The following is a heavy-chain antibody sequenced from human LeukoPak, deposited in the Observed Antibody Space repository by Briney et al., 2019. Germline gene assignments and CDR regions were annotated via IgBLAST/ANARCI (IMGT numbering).Heavy chain of an antibody. CDR2: IYYSGST. CDR1: GGSISSGGYY. J-gene: IGHJ5*02. D-gene: IGHD3-16*02. CDR3: AREKGTIIVASGPTWFAP. V-gene: IGHV4-31*03. Sequence: PSQTLSLTCTVSGGSISSGGYYWSWIRQHPGKGLEWIGYIYYSGSTYYNPSLKSRVTISVDTSKNQFSLKLSSVTAADTAVYYCAREKGTIIVASGPTWFAPWGQGTLVIVSS.